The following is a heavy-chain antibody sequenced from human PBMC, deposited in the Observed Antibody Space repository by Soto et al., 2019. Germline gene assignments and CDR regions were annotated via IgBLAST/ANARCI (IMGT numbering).Heavy chain of an antibody. CDR1: GFIFKDFA. V-gene: IGHV3-23*01. J-gene: IGHJ5*02. D-gene: IGHD2-15*01. CDR3: TKGDSSGYVDPSAGYSTPDH. Sequence: EVQLFESGGGLVEPGESLRLSCAASGFIFKDFAMSWVRQAPGKGLEWVSTITTSDDITYSADSVRGRFTSSRDNSANTLFLQMSSLRGDDTATYYCTKGDSSGYVDPSAGYSTPDHWGQGTLVTVSS. CDR2: ITTSDDIT.